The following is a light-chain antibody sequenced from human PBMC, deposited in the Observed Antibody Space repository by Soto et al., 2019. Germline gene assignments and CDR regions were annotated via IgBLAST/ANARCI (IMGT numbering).Light chain of an antibody. J-gene: IGKJ1*01. CDR2: GAS. Sequence: EIVMTQSPATLSVSPGERATLSCRASQSVSSNLAWYQQKPGQAPRLLIYGASTRATGIPARFRGSGSGTDFNLTISSLQSEDFAVYYCQQYNNWPPGTFGQGTKVEIK. V-gene: IGKV3-15*01. CDR3: QQYNNWPPGT. CDR1: QSVSSN.